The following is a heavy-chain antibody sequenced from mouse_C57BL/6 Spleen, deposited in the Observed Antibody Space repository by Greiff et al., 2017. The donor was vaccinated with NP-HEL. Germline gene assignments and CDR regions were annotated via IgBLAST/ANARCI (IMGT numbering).Heavy chain of an antibody. D-gene: IGHD2-3*01. CDR3: AREDDGYLDY. Sequence: VQLQQSGAELVKPGASVKLSCKASGYTFTSYWMHWVKQRPGQGLEWIGMIHPNSGSTNYNEKFKSKATLTVDKSSSTAYMQLSSLTSEDSAVYYCAREDDGYLDYWCQGTSVTGAS. J-gene: IGHJ4*01. CDR2: IHPNSGST. V-gene: IGHV1-64*01. CDR1: GYTFTSYW.